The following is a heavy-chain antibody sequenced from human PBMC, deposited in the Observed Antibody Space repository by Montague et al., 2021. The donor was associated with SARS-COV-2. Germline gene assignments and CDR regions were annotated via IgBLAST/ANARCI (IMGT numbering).Heavy chain of an antibody. CDR3: ARTPTRPLSLDS. V-gene: IGHV4-4*07. CDR2: VTTSGTT. Sequence: SETLSLTCAVSGGSITGFSWSWVRQPAGKGLEWIGRVTTSGTTNYSPSLRSRVTMSVDTSKNPFSLNLNSVTAADTAIYYCARTPTRPLSLDSWGQGTLVTVSS. D-gene: IGHD6-6*01. CDR1: GGSITGFS. J-gene: IGHJ4*02.